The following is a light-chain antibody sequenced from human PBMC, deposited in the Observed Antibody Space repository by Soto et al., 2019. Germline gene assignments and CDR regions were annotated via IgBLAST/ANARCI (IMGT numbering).Light chain of an antibody. CDR2: GDS. CDR1: SSNIGGGYD. J-gene: IGLJ1*01. CDR3: GSWDSSLSAYV. V-gene: IGLV1-40*01. Sequence: TQPASVSGAPGQRGTISCTGSSSNIGGGYDVNWYQQLPETAPKLLIFGDSNRPSGIPDLSSGSKSGTSATLGITGFQTGDEADYYCGSWDSSLSAYVFGTGTKVTVL.